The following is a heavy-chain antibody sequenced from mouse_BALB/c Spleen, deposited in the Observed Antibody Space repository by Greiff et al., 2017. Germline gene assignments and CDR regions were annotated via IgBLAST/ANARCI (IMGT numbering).Heavy chain of an antibody. CDR1: GFTFSSFG. CDR2: ISSGSSTI. V-gene: IGHV5-17*02. CDR3: ASSSMITKGFDY. J-gene: IGHJ2*01. Sequence: DVHLVESGGGLVQPGGSRKLSCAASGFTFSSFGMHWVRQAPEKGLEWVAYISSGSSTIYYADTVKGRFTISRDNPKNTLFLQMTSLRSEDTAMYYCASSSMITKGFDYWGQGTTLTVSS. D-gene: IGHD2-4*01.